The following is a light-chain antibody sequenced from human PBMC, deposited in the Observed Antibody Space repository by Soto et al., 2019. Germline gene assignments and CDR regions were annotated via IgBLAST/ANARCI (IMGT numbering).Light chain of an antibody. V-gene: IGKV1-39*01. CDR2: AAS. CDR1: QSISSY. CDR3: QQSYSTPWT. Sequence: DIRMTQSPSSLSASVGDRVTITCRASQSISSYLNWYQQKPGKAPKLLIYAASSLQSGVPSMFSGSGYGTEFTLTISSLQPEDFATYYCQQSYSTPWTFGQGTKLEIK. J-gene: IGKJ1*01.